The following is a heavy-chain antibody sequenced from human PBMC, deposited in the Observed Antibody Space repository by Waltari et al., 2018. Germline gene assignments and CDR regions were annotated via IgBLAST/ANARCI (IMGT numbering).Heavy chain of an antibody. Sequence: EVQLLESGGGLVQPGGSLRLSCAASGFTFSSYAMSWVRQAPGKGLEWVSAISGSGGSTYDADSVKGRFTIARDNSKNTLYLQMNSLRAEDTAVYYCAKSGAWGEEAYYFDYWGQGTLVTVSS. CDR1: GFTFSSYA. D-gene: IGHD7-27*01. CDR3: AKSGAWGEEAYYFDY. CDR2: ISGSGGST. J-gene: IGHJ4*02. V-gene: IGHV3-23*01.